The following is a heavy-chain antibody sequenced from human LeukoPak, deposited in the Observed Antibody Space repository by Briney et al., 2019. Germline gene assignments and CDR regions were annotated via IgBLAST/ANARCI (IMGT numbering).Heavy chain of an antibody. D-gene: IGHD3-9*01. CDR2: IYPGDSDT. CDR1: GYSFTSYW. V-gene: IGHV5-51*01. Sequence: GESLKISCKGSGYSFTSYWIGWVRQMPGKGLEWMGIIYPGDSDTRYSPSFQGQVTISADKSISTAYLQWSSLKASDTAMYYYARAIRYFDWLGKGYFDLWGRGTLVTVSS. J-gene: IGHJ2*01. CDR3: ARAIRYFDWLGKGYFDL.